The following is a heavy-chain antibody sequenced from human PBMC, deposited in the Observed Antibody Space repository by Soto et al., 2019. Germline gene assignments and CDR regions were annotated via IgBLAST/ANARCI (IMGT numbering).Heavy chain of an antibody. CDR1: GGSISNYY. Sequence: VQLQESGPGLVKPSETLSLTCTVSGGSISNYYWTWIRQPPGKGLEWIGYVYYTGTTNYNPSLKSRVTISVATSKNQFSLKLSSVTAADTAVYYCARDTYLYYGSGSYLYYFDYWGQGTLVTVSS. CDR2: VYYTGTT. J-gene: IGHJ4*02. D-gene: IGHD3-10*01. V-gene: IGHV4-59*01. CDR3: ARDTYLYYGSGSYLYYFDY.